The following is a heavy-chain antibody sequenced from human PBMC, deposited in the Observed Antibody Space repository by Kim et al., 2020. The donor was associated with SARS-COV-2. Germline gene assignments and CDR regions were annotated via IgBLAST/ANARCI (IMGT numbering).Heavy chain of an antibody. V-gene: IGHV1-2*02. CDR2: IDPNSGGT. J-gene: IGHJ6*01. D-gene: IGHD1-26*01. Sequence: ASVKVSCKASGYTFTGYYMHWVRQAPGQGLEWMGWIDPNSGGTSYAQKFQGRVTMTRDTSTSTAYMELSSLRSDDTAVYYCARVLRSYSELYYYYHGMVV. CDR3: ARVLRSYSELYYYYHGMVV. CDR1: GYTFTGYY.